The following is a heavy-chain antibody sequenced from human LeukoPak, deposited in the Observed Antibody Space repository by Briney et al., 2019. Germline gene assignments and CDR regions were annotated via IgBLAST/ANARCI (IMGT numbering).Heavy chain of an antibody. CDR1: GASITTTGDF. J-gene: IGHJ6*03. CDR2: INNRGST. D-gene: IGHD1-1*01. CDR3: ARDHQQQLVLSFYYFYMDV. V-gene: IGHV4-39*07. Sequence: SETLSLTCTVSGASITTTGDFWAWIRQSPEKGLEWIGSINNRGSTNYNPSLKSRVTMSIDTSKNQFSLNLRPLTAADTAVYYCARDHQQQLVLSFYYFYMDVWGRGTTVTVTS.